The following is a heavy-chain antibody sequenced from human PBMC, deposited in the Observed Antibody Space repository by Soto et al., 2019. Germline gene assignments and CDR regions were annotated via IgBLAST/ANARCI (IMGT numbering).Heavy chain of an antibody. J-gene: IGHJ4*02. CDR1: GYTFTGYD. CDR2: INPTSEYT. CDR3: ARQVHPRHSSD. V-gene: IGHV1-8*01. Sequence: GYSVKVSGNAYGYTFTGYDITWVRQAPGQGLEWVGWINPTSEYTAHAQKFQGRVTLTREISTATAYMEFSSLTSEETAVYFCARQVHPRHSSDWGPGTQLTAYS. D-gene: IGHD2-15*01.